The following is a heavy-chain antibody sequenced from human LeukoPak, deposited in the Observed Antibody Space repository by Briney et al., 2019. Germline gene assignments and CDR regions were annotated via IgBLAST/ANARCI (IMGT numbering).Heavy chain of an antibody. CDR1: GVNIYSSTYY. CDR3: GRQLAAGNDAFDI. CDR2: IYYNEDT. D-gene: IGHD2-15*01. V-gene: IGHV4-39*01. Sequence: SETLSLTCTVSGVNIYSSTYYWAWIRQPPGKGLEFIGSIYYNEDTYSDPSLKSRPTISVDTSTNQFSLRLNSVTAADTAVYFCGRQLAAGNDAFDIWGQGTMVTVSS. J-gene: IGHJ3*02.